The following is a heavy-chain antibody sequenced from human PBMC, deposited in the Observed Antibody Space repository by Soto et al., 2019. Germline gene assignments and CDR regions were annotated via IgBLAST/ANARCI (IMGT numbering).Heavy chain of an antibody. CDR2: IYSGGST. J-gene: IGHJ6*02. V-gene: IGHV3-53*01. CDR3: ARIRFLEWLLYFDYYYGMDV. D-gene: IGHD3-3*01. Sequence: PGGSLRLSCAASGFTVSSNYMSWVRQAPGKGLEWVSVIYSGGSTYYADSVKGRFTISRDNSKNTLYLQMNSLRAEDTAVYYCARIRFLEWLLYFDYYYGMDVWGQGTTVTVSS. CDR1: GFTVSSNY.